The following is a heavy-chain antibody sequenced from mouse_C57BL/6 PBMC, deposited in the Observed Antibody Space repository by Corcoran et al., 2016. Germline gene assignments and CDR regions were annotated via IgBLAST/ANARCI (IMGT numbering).Heavy chain of an antibody. V-gene: IGHV1-26*01. CDR3: ARDMMTTGEAY. Sequence: EVQLQQSGPELVKPGASVKISCKASGYTFTDYYMNWVKQSHGKSLEWIGDINPNNGGTSYNQKFKGKATLTVDKSSSTAYMELRSLTSEDSAVYYCARDMMTTGEAYWGQGTLVTVSA. CDR1: GYTFTDYY. D-gene: IGHD2-13*01. CDR2: INPNNGGT. J-gene: IGHJ3*01.